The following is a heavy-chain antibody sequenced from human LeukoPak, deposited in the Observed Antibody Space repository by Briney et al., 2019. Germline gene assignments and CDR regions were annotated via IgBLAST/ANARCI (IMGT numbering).Heavy chain of an antibody. Sequence: PGRSLRLSCAASGSTFYDYAMHWVRQAPGKGLEWVSGISWNSGSIDYADSVKGRFTVSRDNAKNSLYLQMNRLRAEDTALYYCAKDVRGDYALRYWGQGTLVTVSS. CDR3: AKDVRGDYALRY. CDR1: GSTFYDYA. CDR2: ISWNSGSI. D-gene: IGHD4-17*01. V-gene: IGHV3-9*01. J-gene: IGHJ4*02.